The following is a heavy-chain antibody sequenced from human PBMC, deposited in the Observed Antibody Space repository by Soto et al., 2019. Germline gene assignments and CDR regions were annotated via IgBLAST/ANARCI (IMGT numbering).Heavy chain of an antibody. CDR1: GGSISSYY. CDR3: ARVAAADYYYYYMDV. CDR2: IYYSGST. Sequence: SETLSLTCTVSGGSISSYYWSWIRQPPGKGLEWIGYIYYSGSTNYNPSLKSRVTISVDTSKNQFSLKLSSVTAADTAVYYCARVAAADYYYYYMDVWGKGTTVTVSS. D-gene: IGHD6-13*01. V-gene: IGHV4-59*01. J-gene: IGHJ6*03.